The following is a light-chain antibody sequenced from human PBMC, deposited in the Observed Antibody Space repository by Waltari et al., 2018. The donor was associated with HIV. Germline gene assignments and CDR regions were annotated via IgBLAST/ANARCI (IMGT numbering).Light chain of an antibody. V-gene: IGKV3-11*01. CDR1: QSVITY. J-gene: IGKJ5*01. CDR2: DS. CDR3: QHHHSCPFT. Sequence: EIVLTQSPASLSLSPGDRATLSCRASQSVITYLGWYQQKPGQAPRLLIFDSKRASGIPARFSGSGSGTDFTLTISGLEPDDSAIYYCQHHHSCPFTFGQGTRLEI.